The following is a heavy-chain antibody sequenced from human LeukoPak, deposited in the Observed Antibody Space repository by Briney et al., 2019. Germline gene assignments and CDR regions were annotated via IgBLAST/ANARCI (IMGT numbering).Heavy chain of an antibody. D-gene: IGHD1-20*01. Sequence: PSETLSLTCTVSGDSISSTIYYWGRIRQPPGKGLEWIGIIYYSGNAYYNPSLKSRVTISIDTSKNQFSLKLSSVTAADTAVYYCARLRDIAITSFDFWGQGTLVTVSS. CDR3: ARLRDIAITSFDF. V-gene: IGHV4-39*07. CDR1: GDSISSTIYY. J-gene: IGHJ4*02. CDR2: IYYSGNA.